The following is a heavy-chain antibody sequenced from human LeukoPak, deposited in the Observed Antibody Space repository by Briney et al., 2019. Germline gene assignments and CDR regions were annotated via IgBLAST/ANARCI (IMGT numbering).Heavy chain of an antibody. V-gene: IGHV1-69*05. CDR1: GGTFSSYA. D-gene: IGHD4-23*01. CDR2: IIPIFGTA. J-gene: IGHJ4*02. Sequence: SVKVSCKASGGTFSSYAISWVRQAPGQGLEWMGGIIPIFGTANYAQKFQGRVTITTDESTSTAYMELSSLRSEDTTVYYCAGPKAGYGGNYYFDYWGQGTLVTVSS. CDR3: AGPKAGYGGNYYFDY.